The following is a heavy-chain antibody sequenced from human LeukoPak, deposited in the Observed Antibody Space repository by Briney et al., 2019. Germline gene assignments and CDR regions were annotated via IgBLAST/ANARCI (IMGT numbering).Heavy chain of an antibody. CDR3: AGELPSSSWYDY. CDR1: GFAFGDYW. V-gene: IGHV3-7*01. D-gene: IGHD6-13*01. CDR2: IKKDGSEK. Sequence: GGSLRLSCAASGFAFGDYWMTWVRQAPGKGLGWVANIKKDGSEKYYVASVRGRFTISRDNAKNSLYLQMNSLRAEDTAVYYCAGELPSSSWYDYWGQGTLVTVSS. J-gene: IGHJ4*02.